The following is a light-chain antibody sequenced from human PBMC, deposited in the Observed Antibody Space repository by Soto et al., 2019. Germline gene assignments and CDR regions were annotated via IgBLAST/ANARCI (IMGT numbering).Light chain of an antibody. CDR1: QSVSSNY. CDR3: QQYGNAPWT. Sequence: EIVLTQSPGTLSLSPGERATLSCRASQSVSSNYVAWYQQKPGQAPRLLIHGASSRATGIPDRFSGSGSGTDFALTLSRLEAEDFAVYYCQQYGNAPWTFDQGTKVEIK. V-gene: IGKV3-20*01. CDR2: GAS. J-gene: IGKJ1*01.